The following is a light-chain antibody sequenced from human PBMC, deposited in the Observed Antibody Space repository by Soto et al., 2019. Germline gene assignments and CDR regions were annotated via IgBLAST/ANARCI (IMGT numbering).Light chain of an antibody. CDR2: GAS. J-gene: IGKJ1*01. Sequence: ETVMTQSPGTLSVSLGERATLSCRASQSVSSDLAWYQHKPGQAPRLLIYGASTRATGIPARFSGRGSGTEFTLTISSLQSVDFAVYYCQQYDNWPQTFGQGTKVDIK. CDR1: QSVSSD. CDR3: QQYDNWPQT. V-gene: IGKV3-15*01.